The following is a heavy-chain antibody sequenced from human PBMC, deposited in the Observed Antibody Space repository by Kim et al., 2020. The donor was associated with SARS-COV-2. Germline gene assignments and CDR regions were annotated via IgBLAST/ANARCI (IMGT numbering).Heavy chain of an antibody. D-gene: IGHD6-13*01. CDR2: ISGSGGST. J-gene: IGHJ4*01. CDR1: GFTFSSYA. V-gene: IGHV3-23*01. CDR3: AKESQQLYYFEY. Sequence: GGSLRLSCAASGFTFSSYAMSWVRQAPGKGLEWVSGISGSGGSTYYADSVKGRFTISRDISKNTLYLQMNSLRAEDTALYYCAKESQQLYYFEYWGHGTLVTVSS.